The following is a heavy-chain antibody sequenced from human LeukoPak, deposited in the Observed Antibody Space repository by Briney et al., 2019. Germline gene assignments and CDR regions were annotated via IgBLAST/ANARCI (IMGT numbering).Heavy chain of an antibody. CDR1: GDSFSSYY. D-gene: IGHD6-13*01. CDR2: IYTSGST. V-gene: IGHV4-4*09. Sequence: SETLSLTCTVPGDSFSSYYWSWIRQPPGKGLEWIGYIYTSGSTNYNPSLKSRVTISVDTSKNQFSLKLSSVTAADTAVYYCARSRYSSSWYTVGGYYYMDVWGKGTTVTVSS. CDR3: ARSRYSSSWYTVGGYYYMDV. J-gene: IGHJ6*03.